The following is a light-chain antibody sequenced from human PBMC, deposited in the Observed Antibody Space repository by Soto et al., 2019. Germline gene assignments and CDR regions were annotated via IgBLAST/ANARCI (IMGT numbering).Light chain of an antibody. Sequence: IGLTQSPGTLSLSPGERATPSCRASQSLSSSLACCQQKPGLAPTLLISDASNRASGVPDRFTGGGSGTDFSLTIRRLEPEDFALYYCQQYVGSPITFGQGTKV. CDR2: DAS. CDR1: QSLSSS. J-gene: IGKJ1*01. V-gene: IGKV3-20*01. CDR3: QQYVGSPIT.